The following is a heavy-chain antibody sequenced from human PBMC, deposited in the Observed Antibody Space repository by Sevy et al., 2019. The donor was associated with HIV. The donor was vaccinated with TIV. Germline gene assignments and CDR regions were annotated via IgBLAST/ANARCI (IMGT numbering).Heavy chain of an antibody. CDR3: ARGSGSGSYYNFDY. Sequence: SETLSLTCTVSGGSISSYYWSWIRQPPGKGLEWIGYIYYSGSTNYNPSLKSRVTISVDTSKNQFSLKLSSVTAADTAVYYCARGSGSGSYYNFDYWDQGTLVTVSS. CDR1: GGSISSYY. D-gene: IGHD3-10*01. CDR2: IYYSGST. V-gene: IGHV4-59*01. J-gene: IGHJ4*02.